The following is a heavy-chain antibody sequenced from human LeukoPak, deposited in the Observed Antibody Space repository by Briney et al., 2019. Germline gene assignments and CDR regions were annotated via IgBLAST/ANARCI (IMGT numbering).Heavy chain of an antibody. D-gene: IGHD6-19*01. CDR3: ARAVAGRVGGFDP. Sequence: TTSETLSLTCTVSGGSISSYYWSWIRQPPGKGLEWIGYIYYSGSTNYNPSLKSRVTISVDTSKNQFSLKLSSVTAADTAVYYCARAVAGRVGGFDPWGQGTLVTVSS. V-gene: IGHV4-59*01. J-gene: IGHJ5*02. CDR2: IYYSGST. CDR1: GGSISSYY.